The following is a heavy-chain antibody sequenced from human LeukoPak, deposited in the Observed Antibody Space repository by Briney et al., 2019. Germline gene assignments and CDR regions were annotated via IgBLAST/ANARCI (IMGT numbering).Heavy chain of an antibody. J-gene: IGHJ5*02. Sequence: GGSLRLSCAASGFTFDDYAMHWVRHAPGKGLEWVSLISGDGGSTYYADSVKGRFTISRDNSKNSLYLQMNSLRTEDTALYYCARDMRPEVYYYDSSGPARFDPWGQGTLVTVSS. D-gene: IGHD3-22*01. CDR1: GFTFDDYA. CDR2: ISGDGGST. CDR3: ARDMRPEVYYYDSSGPARFDP. V-gene: IGHV3-43*02.